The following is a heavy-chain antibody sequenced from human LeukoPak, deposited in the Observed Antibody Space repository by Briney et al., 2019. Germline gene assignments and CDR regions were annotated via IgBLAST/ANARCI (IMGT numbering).Heavy chain of an antibody. CDR3: ARVTREVNWFDP. V-gene: IGHV3-23*01. CDR2: ISGSGGST. Sequence: PGGSLRLSCAASGFTFSSYAMSWVRQAPGKGLEWVSGISGSGGSTYYADSVKGRFTISRDNAKNSLYLQMNSLRAEDTAVYYCARVTREVNWFDPWGQGTLVTVSS. J-gene: IGHJ5*02. CDR1: GFTFSSYA.